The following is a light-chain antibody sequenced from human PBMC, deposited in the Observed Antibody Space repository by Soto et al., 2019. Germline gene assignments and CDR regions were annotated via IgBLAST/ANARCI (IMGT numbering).Light chain of an antibody. CDR3: SSYTSTSTRV. CDR1: SGDVGGYNS. Sequence: QSALTQPASVSGSPGQSITISCTVTSGDVGGYNSVSWYQHRPGKAPKLMIYEVSDRPSGVSNRFSGSKSGNTASLTISGLQAEDEDDYYCSSYTSTSTRVLGGGTKLTV. J-gene: IGLJ3*02. V-gene: IGLV2-14*01. CDR2: EVS.